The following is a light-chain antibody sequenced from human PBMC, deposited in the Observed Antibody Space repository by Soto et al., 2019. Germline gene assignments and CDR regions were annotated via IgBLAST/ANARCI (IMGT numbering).Light chain of an antibody. CDR3: ISYTTTTTPVV. CDR2: DVS. J-gene: IGLJ2*01. V-gene: IGLV2-14*03. CDR1: SSDVGSYNY. Sequence: QSALTQPASLSGSPGQSITISCTGSSSDVGSYNYVSWYQVQPGKAPRLMIYDVSDRPSGVSNRFSGSKSGNTASLTISGLQADDEGDYYCISYTTTTTPVVFGGGTKLTVL.